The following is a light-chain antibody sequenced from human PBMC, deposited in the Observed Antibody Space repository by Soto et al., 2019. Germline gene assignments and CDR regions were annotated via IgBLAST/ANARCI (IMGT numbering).Light chain of an antibody. Sequence: MGVAHSPGPLILSPGERATLSCRASQSVSSYLAWYQQKPGQAPRLLIYDASNRATGIPARFSGSGSGTDFTLTISSLEPEDFAVYYCQQRSNWPPITFGQGTRLEIK. V-gene: IGKV3-11*01. CDR3: QQRSNWPPIT. CDR2: DAS. CDR1: QSVSSY. J-gene: IGKJ5*01.